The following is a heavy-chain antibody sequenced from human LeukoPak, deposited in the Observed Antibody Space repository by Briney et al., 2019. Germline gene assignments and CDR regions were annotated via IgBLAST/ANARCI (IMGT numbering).Heavy chain of an antibody. CDR2: IDPSDSYT. CDR1: GYIFTSYW. D-gene: IGHD2-8*01. CDR3: ARKDSTGSTNFEY. J-gene: IGHJ4*02. V-gene: IGHV5-10-1*01. Sequence: GESLLISCKCSGYIFTSYWISWVRQLPGKGLEWMGRIDPSDSYTSYSPSFQGHVTISADKSISTAYLQWSSLRASDTAMYYCARKDSTGSTNFEYWGQGTLVTVSS.